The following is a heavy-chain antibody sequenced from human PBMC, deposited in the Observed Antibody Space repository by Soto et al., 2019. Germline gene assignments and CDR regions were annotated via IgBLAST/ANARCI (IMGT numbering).Heavy chain of an antibody. CDR1: GFTFSSYD. CDR3: ARVRGDFWSGYYDY. CDR2: IGTAGDT. Sequence: GGSLRLSCAASGFTFSSYDMHWVRQAPGKGLEWVSAIGTAGDTYYPGSVKGRFTISRENAKNSLYLQMNSLRAGDTAVYYCARVRGDFWSGYYDYWGQGTLVTVSS. J-gene: IGHJ4*02. D-gene: IGHD3-3*01. V-gene: IGHV3-13*01.